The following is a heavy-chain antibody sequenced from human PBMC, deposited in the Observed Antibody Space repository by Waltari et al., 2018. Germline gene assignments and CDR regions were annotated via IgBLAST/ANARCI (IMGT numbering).Heavy chain of an antibody. D-gene: IGHD3-22*01. J-gene: IGHJ4*02. Sequence: QVQLVQSGAEVKKPGASVKVSCKASGYTFTSYYMHWVRQAPGQGLEWMGIINPSGGSTSYAQKFQGRVTMTRDTSASTAYMELSSLKSEDTGIYYCAKEGVYQWRVEVISMLDHWGQGTLVTVSS. CDR2: INPSGGST. V-gene: IGHV1-46*01. CDR3: AKEGVYQWRVEVISMLDH. CDR1: GYTFTSYY.